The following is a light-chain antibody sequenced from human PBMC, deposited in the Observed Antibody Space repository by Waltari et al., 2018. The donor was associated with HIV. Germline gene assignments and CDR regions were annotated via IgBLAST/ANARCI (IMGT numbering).Light chain of an antibody. V-gene: IGLV2-11*01. CDR2: DVN. J-gene: IGLJ1*01. CDR3: CAYAAGHVSYV. CDR1: TSDVGYYNY. Sequence: QSALTQPPSVSGSPGQSVTISCTGTTSDVGYYNYVSWYQQYPGKAPTLIIFDVNQRPSGVPERFPGSKSGNTASLTISGLQTADEADYFCCAYAAGHVSYVFGNGTAVAVL.